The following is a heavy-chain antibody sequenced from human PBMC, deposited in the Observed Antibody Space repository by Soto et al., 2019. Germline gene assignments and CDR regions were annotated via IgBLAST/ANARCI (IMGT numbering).Heavy chain of an antibody. CDR2: IYPGDSDT. CDR1: GYSFTSYW. CDR3: ATGYSSSWQAFDI. J-gene: IGHJ3*02. D-gene: IGHD6-13*01. Sequence: GGSLRLSCKGSGYSFTSYWIGWVRQMPGKGLEWMGIIYPGDSDTRYSPSFQGQVTISADKSISTAYLQWSSLKASDTAMYYCATGYSSSWQAFDIWGQGTMVTVSS. V-gene: IGHV5-51*01.